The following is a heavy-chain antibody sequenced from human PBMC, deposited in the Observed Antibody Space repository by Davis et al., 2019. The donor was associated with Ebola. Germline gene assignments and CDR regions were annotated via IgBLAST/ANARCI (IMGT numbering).Heavy chain of an antibody. CDR2: IDGGGRST. J-gene: IGHJ4*02. V-gene: IGHV3-48*01. D-gene: IGHD3-10*01. Sequence: PGGSLRLSCATSGFPLVNYNMNWVRQTPGKGLEWIAYIDGGGRSTYYKDSVKGRFTISRDTATNSWFLQMNNLRGDDTAVYFCVREGRLTSRFDSWGQGTLVTVSS. CDR3: VREGRLTSRFDS. CDR1: GFPLVNYN.